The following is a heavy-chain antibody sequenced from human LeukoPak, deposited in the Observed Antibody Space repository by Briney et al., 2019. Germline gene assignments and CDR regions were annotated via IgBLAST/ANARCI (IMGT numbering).Heavy chain of an antibody. V-gene: IGHV1-18*01. D-gene: IGHD6-19*01. CDR3: AGVEAGIVVAGTQNFDI. CDR1: GYTFTSYG. Sequence: ASLKVSCKASGYTFTSYGISWVRQAPGQGLEWMGWISAYNGNTNYAQNLQGRVTMTTDTSTSTAYMDLRSLRSDDTAVYYCAGVEAGIVVAGTQNFDIWGQGTLVTVSS. J-gene: IGHJ4*02. CDR2: ISAYNGNT.